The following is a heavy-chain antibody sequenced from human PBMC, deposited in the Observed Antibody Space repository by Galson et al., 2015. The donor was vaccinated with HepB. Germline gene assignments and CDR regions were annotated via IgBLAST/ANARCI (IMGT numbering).Heavy chain of an antibody. CDR1: GFSFSNYG. CDR3: AKSVWQWLVLDY. CDR2: ISYDGSFR. Sequence: SLRLSCASSGFSFSNYGIHWVRQAPGKGLEWMAVISYDGSFRYYADSVEGRFTISRDNSKNTLFLQMDSLRPDDTAVYYCAKSVWQWLVLDYWGQGTLVTVSS. D-gene: IGHD6-19*01. V-gene: IGHV3-30*18. J-gene: IGHJ4*02.